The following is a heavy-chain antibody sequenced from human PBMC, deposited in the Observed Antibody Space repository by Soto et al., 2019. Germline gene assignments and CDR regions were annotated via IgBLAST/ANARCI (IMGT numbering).Heavy chain of an antibody. J-gene: IGHJ4*02. Sequence: QVQLVQSGAEVTKPESSVKVSCKAPGGTFSTYAISWVRQAPGQGLEWMGGIIPMFGTSNYAQRFQDRVTSTADESTNTVYLERSSLRSEDTAVDFCASGIQLWLRRINNGESGWGQGTLVTVSS. D-gene: IGHD5-18*01. CDR3: ASGIQLWLRRINNGESG. CDR2: IIPMFGTS. CDR1: GGTFSTYA. V-gene: IGHV1-69*12.